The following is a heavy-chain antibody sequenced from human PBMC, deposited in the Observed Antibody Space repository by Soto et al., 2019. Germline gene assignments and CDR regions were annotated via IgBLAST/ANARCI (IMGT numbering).Heavy chain of an antibody. CDR2: INPSGGST. J-gene: IGHJ6*02. Sequence: ASLKVSCKASGYTFTSYYMHWVRQTNGQGLEWMGIINPSGGSTSYAQKFQGRVTMTRDTSTSTVYMELSSLRSEDTAVYYCAREQGYSSSSPYYYYGMDVWGQGTTVTVSS. CDR1: GYTFTSYY. CDR3: AREQGYSSSSPYYYYGMDV. V-gene: IGHV1-46*01. D-gene: IGHD6-6*01.